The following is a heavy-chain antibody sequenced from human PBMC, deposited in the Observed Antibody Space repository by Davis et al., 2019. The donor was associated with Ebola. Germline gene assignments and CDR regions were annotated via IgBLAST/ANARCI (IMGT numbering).Heavy chain of an antibody. CDR3: AKGGITGELRGLFDP. V-gene: IGHV3-23*01. Sequence: GESLKISCAASGFTFSSYAMSWVRQAPGKGLEWVSAISGSGGSTYYADSVKGRFTISRDNSKNTLYLQMNSLRAEDTAVYYCAKGGITGELRGLFDPWGQGTLVTVSS. D-gene: IGHD1-20*01. CDR2: ISGSGGST. CDR1: GFTFSSYA. J-gene: IGHJ5*02.